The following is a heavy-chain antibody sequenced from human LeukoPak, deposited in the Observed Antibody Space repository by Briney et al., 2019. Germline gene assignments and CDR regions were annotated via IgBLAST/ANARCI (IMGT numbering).Heavy chain of an antibody. V-gene: IGHV4-59*08. CDR2: IYYSGST. CDR3: ARNSIYCSGGSCYSDY. Sequence: SETLSLTCTVSGGSINNYYWSWIRQPPGKGLEWIGYIYYSGSTNYNPSLKSRVTISVDTSKNQFSLKLSSVTAADTAVYYCARNSIYCSGGSCYSDYWGQGTLVTVSS. J-gene: IGHJ4*02. D-gene: IGHD2-15*01. CDR1: GGSINNYY.